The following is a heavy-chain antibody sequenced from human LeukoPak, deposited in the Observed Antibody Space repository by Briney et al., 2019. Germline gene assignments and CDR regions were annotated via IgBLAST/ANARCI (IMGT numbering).Heavy chain of an antibody. J-gene: IGHJ4*02. V-gene: IGHV3-7*05. D-gene: IGHD1-26*01. CDR2: INKGGREN. CDR1: GFTISSYW. CDR3: ARRSGPESYYDY. Sequence: GGSLSLSCAASGFTISSYWWGWVRQAPGKGLEWEANINKGGRENEYVASVKGLFTISKDAAKNSLYLQMNSLRAEDTAVYYCARRSGPESYYDYWGQGTLVTVSS.